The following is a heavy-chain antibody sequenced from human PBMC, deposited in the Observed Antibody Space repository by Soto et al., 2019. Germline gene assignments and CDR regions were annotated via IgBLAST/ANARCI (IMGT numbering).Heavy chain of an antibody. D-gene: IGHD2-2*01. Sequence: GGSLRLSFTGAGFPLSDYAMGGVRPAPGKGLEWVSSINYNGVGTYYADSVKGRFTISRDNSKHTLFLLMNSLRADDAAVYYCAASEIYHVPAYWGQGPPVPVSS. V-gene: IGHV3-23*01. J-gene: IGHJ4*02. CDR3: AASEIYHVPAY. CDR2: INYNGVGT. CDR1: GFPLSDYA.